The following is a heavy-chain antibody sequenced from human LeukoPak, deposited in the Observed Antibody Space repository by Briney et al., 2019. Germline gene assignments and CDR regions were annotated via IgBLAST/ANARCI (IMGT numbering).Heavy chain of an antibody. D-gene: IGHD2-2*01. CDR1: GGSFSGYY. CDR3: ARDSRPAPLDY. J-gene: IGHJ4*02. V-gene: IGHV4-59*01. Sequence: SETLSLTCAVYGGSFSGYYWSWIRQPPGKGLEWIGYIYYSGSTNYNPSLKSRVTISVDTSKNQFSLKLSSVTAADTAVYYCARDSRPAPLDYWGQGTLVTVSS. CDR2: IYYSGST.